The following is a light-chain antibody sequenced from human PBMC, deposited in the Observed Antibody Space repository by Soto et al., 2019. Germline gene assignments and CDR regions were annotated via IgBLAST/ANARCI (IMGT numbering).Light chain of an antibody. CDR1: QSLLHSNGYNY. Sequence: DIVMTQSPLSLPVTPGEPASISCRSSQSLLHSNGYNYLDWYLQKPGQSPQHLIYLASNRSSGGPDRFSGSGSGTDFTLKISRVEAEDVGVYYCMQALQTTWTFGQGTKVEIK. V-gene: IGKV2-28*01. CDR2: LAS. J-gene: IGKJ1*01. CDR3: MQALQTTWT.